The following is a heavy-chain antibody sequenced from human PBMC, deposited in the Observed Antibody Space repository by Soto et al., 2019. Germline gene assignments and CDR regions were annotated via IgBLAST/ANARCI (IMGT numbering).Heavy chain of an antibody. J-gene: IGHJ3*02. V-gene: IGHV3-20*01. D-gene: IGHD3-9*01. CDR1: GFTFDDYG. CDR3: ARDKDISRLRYFDWLLGNAFDI. CDR2: INWNGGST. Sequence: GGSLRLSCAASGFTFDDYGMSWVRQAPGKGLEWVSGINWNGGSTGYADSVKGRFTISRDNAKNSLYLQMNSLRAEDTALYHCARDKDISRLRYFDWLLGNAFDIWGQGTMVTVSS.